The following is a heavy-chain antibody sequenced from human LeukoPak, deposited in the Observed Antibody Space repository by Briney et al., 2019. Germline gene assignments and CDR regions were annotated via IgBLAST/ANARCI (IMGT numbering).Heavy chain of an antibody. CDR2: IYHSGST. V-gene: IGHV4-38-2*01. D-gene: IGHD6-19*01. CDR3: ARHRGPSYSSGWPYFDY. CDR1: GYSISSDNY. Sequence: SETLSLTCAVSGYSISSDNYWVWIRQPPGQGLEWTGGIYHSGSTYYSPALKSRVTISVDTSKNQFSLKLSSVTAADTAVYYCARHRGPSYSSGWPYFDYWGQGTLVTVSS. J-gene: IGHJ4*02.